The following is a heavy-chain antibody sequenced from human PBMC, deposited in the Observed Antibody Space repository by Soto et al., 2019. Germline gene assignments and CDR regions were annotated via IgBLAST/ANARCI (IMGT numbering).Heavy chain of an antibody. V-gene: IGHV3-7*03. Sequence: GGSLRLSCAASGFTFISYWMSWVRQAPGKGLEWVANIKQDGSEKYYVDSVKGRFTISRDNAKNSLYLQMNSLRAEDTAVYYCARENYDFWSGYYTRYYFDYWGQGTLVTVSS. J-gene: IGHJ4*02. CDR1: GFTFISYW. CDR2: IKQDGSEK. CDR3: ARENYDFWSGYYTRYYFDY. D-gene: IGHD3-3*01.